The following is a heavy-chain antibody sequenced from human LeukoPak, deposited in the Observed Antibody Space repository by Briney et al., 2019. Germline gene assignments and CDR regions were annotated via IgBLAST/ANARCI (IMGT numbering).Heavy chain of an antibody. Sequence: GESLKISCKGSGYSFTNYWIGWGRQMPGKGPGWMGIIYPGDSDTRESPSFQGQVHNSADRCIGPTYLQWGRPEASDPALDFLAIQAGGTFDYCGQGTLVTVSS. V-gene: IGHV5-51*01. D-gene: IGHD3-16*01. CDR2: IYPGDSDT. J-gene: IGHJ4*02. CDR1: GYSFTNYW. CDR3: AIQAGGTFDY.